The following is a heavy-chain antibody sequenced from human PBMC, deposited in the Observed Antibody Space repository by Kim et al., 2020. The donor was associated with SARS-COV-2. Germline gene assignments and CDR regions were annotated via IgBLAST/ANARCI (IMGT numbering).Heavy chain of an antibody. Sequence: GGSLRLSCAASGFTFRTYSMNWVRQAPGKGLEWVSSITSGSDYIYYADSVKGRFTTSRDNVKNSLYLQMSSLRAEDTAVYYCARDRLPIRPREASDIWGPGTMVTVSS. V-gene: IGHV3-21*01. D-gene: IGHD6-6*01. J-gene: IGHJ3*02. CDR2: ITSGSDYI. CDR3: ARDRLPIRPREASDI. CDR1: GFTFRTYS.